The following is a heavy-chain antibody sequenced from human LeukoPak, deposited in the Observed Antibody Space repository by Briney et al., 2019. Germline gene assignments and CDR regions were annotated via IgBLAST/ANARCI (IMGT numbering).Heavy chain of an antibody. Sequence: SETLSLTCTVSGGSISSYYWSWIRQPPGKGLEWIGYIYYSGSTNYNPSLRSRVTMSLDTSKNQFSLKLSSVTAADTALYYCARMGPARDTNWFDPWGQGTLVTVSS. CDR1: GGSISSYY. J-gene: IGHJ5*02. CDR3: ARMGPARDTNWFDP. D-gene: IGHD2-15*01. CDR2: IYYSGST. V-gene: IGHV4-59*01.